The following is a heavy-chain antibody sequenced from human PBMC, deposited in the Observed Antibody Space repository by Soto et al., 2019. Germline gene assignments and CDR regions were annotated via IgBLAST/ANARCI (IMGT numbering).Heavy chain of an antibody. CDR1: GGTFSSYA. CDR2: IIPIFGTA. J-gene: IGHJ6*02. V-gene: IGHV1-69*13. CDR3: ARGASSSWSVYGMDV. D-gene: IGHD6-13*01. Sequence: ASVKVSCKASGGTFSSYAISWVRQAPGQGLEWMGGIIPIFGTANYAQKFQGRVTITADESTSTAYMELSSLRSEDTAVYYCARGASSSWSVYGMDVWGQGTTVTVSS.